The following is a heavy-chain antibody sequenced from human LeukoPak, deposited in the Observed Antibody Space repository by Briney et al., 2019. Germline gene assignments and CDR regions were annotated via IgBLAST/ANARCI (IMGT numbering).Heavy chain of an antibody. CDR2: INPNSGGT. V-gene: IGHV1-2*02. Sequence: ASVKVSCKASGYTFTGYYIHWVRQAPGQGLEWMGWINPNSGGTNSAQKFQGRVTMTRDTSISTAYMELSTLRSDDTAVYYCATNQYGDYTQGDYWGQGTLVSVSS. CDR3: ATNQYGDYTQGDY. D-gene: IGHD4-17*01. CDR1: GYTFTGYY. J-gene: IGHJ4*02.